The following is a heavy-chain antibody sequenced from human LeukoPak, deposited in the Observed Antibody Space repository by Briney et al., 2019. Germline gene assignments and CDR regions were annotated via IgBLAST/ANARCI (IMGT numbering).Heavy chain of an antibody. Sequence: ASVKVSCKASGYTFTGYYMHWVRQAPGQGLEWMGWINPNSGGTNYAQKFQGRVTMTRDTSISTAYMEMRRLGYDDTAVYYCARGWHSSSWYYYYYYMDVWGKGTTVTVSS. CDR1: GYTFTGYY. J-gene: IGHJ6*03. CDR3: ARGWHSSSWYYYYYYMDV. V-gene: IGHV1-2*02. CDR2: INPNSGGT. D-gene: IGHD6-13*01.